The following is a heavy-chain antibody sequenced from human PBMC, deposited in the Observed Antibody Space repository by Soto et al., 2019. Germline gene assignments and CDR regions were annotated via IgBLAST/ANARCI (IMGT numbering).Heavy chain of an antibody. CDR3: ASGDYDFWSGYPKLDY. V-gene: IGHV4-34*01. CDR1: GGSFSGYY. CDR2: INHSGST. D-gene: IGHD3-3*01. Sequence: KPSETLSLTCAVYGGSFSGYYWSWIRQPPGKGLGWIGEINHSGSTNYNPSLKSRVTISVDTSKNQFSLKLSSVTAADTAVYYCASGDYDFWSGYPKLDYWGQGTLVTVSS. J-gene: IGHJ4*02.